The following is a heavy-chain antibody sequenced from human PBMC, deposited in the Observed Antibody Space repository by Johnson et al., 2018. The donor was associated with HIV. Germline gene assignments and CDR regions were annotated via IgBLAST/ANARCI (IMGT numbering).Heavy chain of an antibody. V-gene: IGHV3-23*04. CDR1: GFTFSSYA. CDR3: AKDGRVWATLMSTGDDAFDI. CDR2: ISGSGGST. D-gene: IGHD5-12*01. Sequence: VQLVESGGGLVQPGGSLRLSCAASGFTFSSYAMSWVRQAPGKGLEWVSAISGSGGSTYYADSVKGRFTISRDNSKNTLYLQMNSLRAEDTAVYYCAKDGRVWATLMSTGDDAFDIWGQGTMVTVSS. J-gene: IGHJ3*02.